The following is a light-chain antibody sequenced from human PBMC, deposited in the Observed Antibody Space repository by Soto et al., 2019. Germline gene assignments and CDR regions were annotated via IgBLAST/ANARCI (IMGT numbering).Light chain of an antibody. Sequence: DIQMTQSPSSLSASVGDRVTITCQASQGISKFLNWYQQKPGKAPKLLIFDASDLETGVPSRFSGHRSGTDFSFTISSLQPEDIATYYCHQYNSWPRGTFGPGTKVEIK. CDR2: DAS. CDR3: HQYNSWPRGT. CDR1: QGISKF. V-gene: IGKV1-33*01. J-gene: IGKJ3*01.